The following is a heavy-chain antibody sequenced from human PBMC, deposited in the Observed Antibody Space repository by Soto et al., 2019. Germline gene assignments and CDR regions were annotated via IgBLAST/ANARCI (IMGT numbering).Heavy chain of an antibody. V-gene: IGHV3-23*01. Sequence: SGGSLRLSCAASGFTFSSYAMSWVRQAPGKGLVWVSGISGSGGSTYYADSVKGRFTISRDNSKNTLYLQMHSLRAEDTAVYYCARTLRAHSGYPDYWGQGTLVTVSS. CDR1: GFTFSSYA. CDR3: ARTLRAHSGYPDY. J-gene: IGHJ4*02. CDR2: ISGSGGST. D-gene: IGHD5-12*01.